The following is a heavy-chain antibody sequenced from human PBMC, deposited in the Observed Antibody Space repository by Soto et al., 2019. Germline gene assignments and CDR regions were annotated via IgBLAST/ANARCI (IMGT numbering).Heavy chain of an antibody. J-gene: IGHJ5*02. V-gene: IGHV2-5*02. CDR2: IYWDDDK. D-gene: IGHD5-18*01. CDR1: GFSLSTSGVG. CDR3: AHRLGYSYLLGTVFDP. Sequence: QITLKESGPTLVKPTQTLTLTCTFSGFSLSTSGVGVGWIRQPPGKALEWLALIYWDDDKRYSPSLKSRLTTTKHTSKIHFVLTKTNMDPVDTATYYCAHRLGYSYLLGTVFDPLGQGTLVTVSS.